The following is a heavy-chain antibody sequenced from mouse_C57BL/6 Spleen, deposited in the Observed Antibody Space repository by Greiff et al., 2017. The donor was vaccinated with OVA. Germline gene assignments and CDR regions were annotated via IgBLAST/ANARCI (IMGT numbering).Heavy chain of an antibody. D-gene: IGHD1-1*01. Sequence: QVQLKQPGAELVKPGASVKLSCKASGYTFTSYWMHWVKQRPGQGLEWIGMIHPNSGSTNYNEKFKSKATLTVDKSSSTAYMQLSSLTSEDSAVYYCAYSPAYGARDYWGQGTSVTVSS. V-gene: IGHV1-64*01. J-gene: IGHJ4*01. CDR1: GYTFTSYW. CDR2: IHPNSGST. CDR3: AYSPAYGARDY.